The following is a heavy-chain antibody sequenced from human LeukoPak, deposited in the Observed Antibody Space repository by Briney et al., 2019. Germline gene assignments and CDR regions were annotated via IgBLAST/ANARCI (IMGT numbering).Heavy chain of an antibody. CDR2: ISSSSSAI. V-gene: IGHV3-48*02. J-gene: IGHJ4*02. Sequence: GGSLRLSCAASGFTFSSSSMSWVCQAPGRGLEWVSYISSSSSAIYYADSVRGRFTISRDNAKNSLYLQMNSLRDEDTAVYYCARGLYYYDSSGYRPLFDYWGQGTLVTVSS. CDR3: ARGLYYYDSSGYRPLFDY. CDR1: GFTFSSSS. D-gene: IGHD3-22*01.